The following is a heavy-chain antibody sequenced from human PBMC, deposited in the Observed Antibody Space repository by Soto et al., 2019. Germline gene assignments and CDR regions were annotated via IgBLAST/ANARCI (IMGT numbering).Heavy chain of an antibody. CDR3: ASPPALYRHEV. CDR2: TLHSGST. V-gene: IGHV4-4*02. D-gene: IGHD2-8*01. CDR1: GDSISSSKW. Sequence: QVQLQESGPGLVKPSGTLSLTCAVSGDSISSSKWWTWVRQPPGKGLEWIGVTLHSGSTNNNPSLITRITLSVAKTMNLSSLVLTSVTSAFTAVYYCASPPALYRHEVWGQGTVVIVS. J-gene: IGHJ4*01.